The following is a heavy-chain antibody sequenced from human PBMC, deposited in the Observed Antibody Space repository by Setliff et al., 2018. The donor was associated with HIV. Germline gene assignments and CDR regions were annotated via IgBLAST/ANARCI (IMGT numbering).Heavy chain of an antibody. CDR2: ISSTGTYI. V-gene: IGHV3-21*01. J-gene: IGHJ5*02. D-gene: IGHD6-13*01. CDR3: VRRGGAAAGGPHNWFDP. Sequence: GGSLRLSCAASGFNFSSHTMNWIRQAPGKGLEWVSSISSTGTYIYYADSVKGRFTISRDNSKNTLYLEMNSLKIEDMAVYYCVRRGGAAAGGPHNWFDPWGQGTLVTVSS. CDR1: GFNFSSHT.